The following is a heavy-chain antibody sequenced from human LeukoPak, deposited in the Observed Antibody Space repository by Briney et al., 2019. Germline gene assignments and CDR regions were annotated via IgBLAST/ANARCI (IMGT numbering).Heavy chain of an antibody. CDR2: MNHSGST. CDR1: VGSFSGYY. J-gene: IGHJ4*02. CDR3: ASWDFWSGYHY. Sequence: SETLSLTCAVYVGSFSGYYWSWTRQPPGKGREGIGEMNHSGSTNYSPSLKSRVTISVDTSKKQFSLKLSSVTAADTAVYYCASWDFWSGYHYWGQGTLVTVSS. V-gene: IGHV4-34*01. D-gene: IGHD3-3*01.